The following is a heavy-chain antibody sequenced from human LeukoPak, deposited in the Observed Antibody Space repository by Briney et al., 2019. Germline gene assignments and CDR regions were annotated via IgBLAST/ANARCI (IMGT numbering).Heavy chain of an antibody. CDR3: ARGPDYYGDYIRWFPDAFHI. V-gene: IGHV3-53*01. J-gene: IGHJ3*02. Sequence: GGSLRLSCGASGFMFSSYWMSWVRQAPGKGLEWVSFIYSDNTHYSDSVKGRFTISRDNSKNTLYLQMNSLRAEDTAVYYCARGPDYYGDYIRWFPDAFHIWGRGTVVSVSS. D-gene: IGHD4-17*01. CDR2: IYSDNT. CDR1: GFMFSSYW.